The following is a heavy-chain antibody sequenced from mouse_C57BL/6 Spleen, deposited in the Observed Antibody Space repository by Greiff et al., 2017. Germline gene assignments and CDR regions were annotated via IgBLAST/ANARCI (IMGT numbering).Heavy chain of an antibody. CDR2: ISSGSSTI. V-gene: IGHV5-17*01. CDR1: GFTFSDYG. J-gene: IGHJ4*01. CDR3: ARGNYDYDYAMDY. D-gene: IGHD2-4*01. Sequence: EVNLVESGGGLVKPGGSLKLSCAAPGFTFSDYGMHWVRQAPEKGMEWVAYISSGSSTIYYADTVKGRFHISRDNVKNTLFLQMTSLRSEDTAMYYCARGNYDYDYAMDYWGQGTSVTVSS.